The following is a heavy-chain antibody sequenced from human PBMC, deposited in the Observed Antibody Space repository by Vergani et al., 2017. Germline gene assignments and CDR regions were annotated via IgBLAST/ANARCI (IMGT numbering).Heavy chain of an antibody. V-gene: IGHV3-23*01. CDR3: ARDWGYDFWSGYAMMDV. CDR2: VSGSGDDT. D-gene: IGHD3-3*01. CDR1: GFTFFNYA. Sequence: EAQLLESGGGLVQPGESLRLSCAASGFTFFNYAMNWVRQAPGKGLECVSTVSGSGDDTYFADSVRGRFTISRDNSKNTLSLQMNSLRAEDTAVYYCARDWGYDFWSGYAMMDVWGKGTTVTVSS. J-gene: IGHJ6*04.